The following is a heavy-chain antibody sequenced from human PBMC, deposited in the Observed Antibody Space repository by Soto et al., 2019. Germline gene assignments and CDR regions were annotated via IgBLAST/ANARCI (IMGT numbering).Heavy chain of an antibody. V-gene: IGHV1-69*13. CDR3: ARVRGSYDYVWGSYHY. D-gene: IGHD3-16*01. CDR1: GGPFSSYA. Sequence: SVKGSCKASGGPFSSYAISLVRQAPGQGLEWMGGIIPIFGTANYAQKFQGRVTITADESTSTAYMELSSLRSEDTAVYYCARVRGSYDYVWGSYHYWGQGTMVTVSS. CDR2: IIPIFGTA. J-gene: IGHJ4*02.